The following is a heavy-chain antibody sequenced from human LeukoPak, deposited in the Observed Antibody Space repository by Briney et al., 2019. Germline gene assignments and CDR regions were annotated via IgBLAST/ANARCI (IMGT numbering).Heavy chain of an antibody. D-gene: IGHD2-2*01. Sequence: ASVKVSCKVSGYTLTELSMHWVRQAPGKGHEWMGGFDPEDGETIYAQKFQGRVTMTEDTSTDTAYMELSSLRSEDTAVYYCATVSWGSTSSNDYWGQGTLVTVSS. CDR1: GYTLTELS. V-gene: IGHV1-24*01. J-gene: IGHJ4*02. CDR2: FDPEDGET. CDR3: ATVSWGSTSSNDY.